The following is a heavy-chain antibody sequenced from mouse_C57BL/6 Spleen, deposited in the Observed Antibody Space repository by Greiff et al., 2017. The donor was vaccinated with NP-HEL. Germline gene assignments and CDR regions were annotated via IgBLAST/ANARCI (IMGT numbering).Heavy chain of an antibody. CDR1: GFTFSSYA. CDR2: ISDGGSYT. D-gene: IGHD2-3*01. J-gene: IGHJ3*01. CDR3: AREDGYYPFAY. Sequence: EVKLVESGGGLVKPGGSLKLSCAASGFTFSSYAMSWVRQTPEKRLEWVATISDGGSYTYYPDNVKGRFTISRDNAKNNLYLQMSHLKSEDTAMYYCAREDGYYPFAYWGQGTLVTVSA. V-gene: IGHV5-4*01.